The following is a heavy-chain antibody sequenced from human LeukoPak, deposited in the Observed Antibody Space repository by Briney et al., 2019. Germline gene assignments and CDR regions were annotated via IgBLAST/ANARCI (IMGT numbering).Heavy chain of an antibody. CDR2: ISAYNGNT. Sequence: GASVKFSCKASGYTFSSYGISWVRQAHGQGLEWMGWISAYNGNTNYAQKLQGRVTMTTDTSTSTAYMELRSLRSDDTAVYYCARDGVPTYYYGSGSYFWGQGTLVTVSS. D-gene: IGHD3-10*01. CDR3: ARDGVPTYYYGSGSYF. CDR1: GYTFSSYG. J-gene: IGHJ4*02. V-gene: IGHV1-18*01.